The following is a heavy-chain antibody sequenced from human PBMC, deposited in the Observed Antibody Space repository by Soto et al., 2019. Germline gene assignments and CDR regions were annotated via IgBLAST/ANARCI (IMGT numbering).Heavy chain of an antibody. D-gene: IGHD1-26*01. CDR3: AKDVSGSYIDY. CDR2: IAYDGSTQ. CDR1: GFPFRSYG. Sequence: QVQLVESGGGVVQPGRSLRLSCAASGFPFRSYGMHWVRQAPGKGLEWVAVIAYDGSTQYYGDSVKGRFTISRDKARDTLYLQMDRLRAEDTAVYYCAKDVSGSYIDYWGQGTLVTVSS. J-gene: IGHJ4*02. V-gene: IGHV3-30*18.